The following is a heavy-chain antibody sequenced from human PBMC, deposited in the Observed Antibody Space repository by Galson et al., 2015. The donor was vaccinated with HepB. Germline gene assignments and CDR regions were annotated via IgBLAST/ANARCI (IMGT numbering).Heavy chain of an antibody. J-gene: IGHJ4*02. CDR3: AREGGYSSSVRSGEIDY. CDR2: IIPILGIA. V-gene: IGHV1-69*04. Sequence: SVKVSCKASGGTFSSYTVSWVRQAPGQGLEWMGRIIPILGIANYAQKFQGRVTITADKSTSTAYMELSSLRSEDTAVYYCAREGGYSSSVRSGEIDYWGQGTLVTVSS. CDR1: GGTFSSYT. D-gene: IGHD6-13*01.